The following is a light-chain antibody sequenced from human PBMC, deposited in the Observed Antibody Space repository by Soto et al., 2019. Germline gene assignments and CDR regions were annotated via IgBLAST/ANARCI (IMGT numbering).Light chain of an antibody. CDR1: QSISSY. V-gene: IGKV1-39*01. CDR2: AAS. J-gene: IGKJ5*01. CDR3: QQSYSTPPIT. Sequence: DIQMTQSPSSLSASVGDRVTITCRASQSISSYLNWYQQKPGKAPKLLIYAASSLQSGVPTRFSDSGSGKEFTLTISSLQPADFAPYYCQQSYSTPPITFGQGTRLEIK.